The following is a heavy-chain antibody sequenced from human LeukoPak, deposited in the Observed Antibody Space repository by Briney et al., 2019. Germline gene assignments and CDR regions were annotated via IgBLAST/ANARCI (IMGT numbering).Heavy chain of an antibody. CDR3: ARRYSGYDWD. J-gene: IGHJ4*02. Sequence: GGSLRLSCAASGFTFSSYAMHWVRQAPGKGLEWVSSISGSSDTPYYADSVKGRFTISRDNAKNSLYLQMNSLRVEDTAVYYCARRYSGYDWDWGQGTLVTVSS. D-gene: IGHD5-12*01. CDR1: GFTFSSYA. CDR2: ISGSSDTP. V-gene: IGHV3-21*01.